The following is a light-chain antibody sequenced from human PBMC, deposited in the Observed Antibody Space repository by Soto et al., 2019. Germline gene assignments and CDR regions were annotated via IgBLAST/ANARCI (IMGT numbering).Light chain of an antibody. J-gene: IGLJ1*01. CDR3: SSYTSSSTFVV. V-gene: IGLV2-18*02. Sequence: QSALTQPPSVSGSPRQSVTISCTGTSSDVGSYNRVSWYQQPPGTAPKLMIYEVSNRPSGVPDRFSGSKSGNTASLTISGLQAEDEADYYCSSYTSSSTFVVFGTGTKLTVL. CDR2: EVS. CDR1: SSDVGSYNR.